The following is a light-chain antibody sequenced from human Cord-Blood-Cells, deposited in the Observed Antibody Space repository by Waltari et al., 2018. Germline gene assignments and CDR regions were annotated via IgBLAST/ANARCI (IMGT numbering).Light chain of an antibody. J-gene: IGLJ3*02. Sequence: QPVLTQPPSASASLGASVTLTCTLSSGYSNYNVDWYQQRPGKGPRFVMRVGTGGIVGSKGDGIPDRFSVLGSGLNRYLTIKNIQEEDESDYHCGADHGSGSNFVSVFGGGTKLTVL. CDR3: GADHGSGSNFVSV. CDR1: SGYSNYN. V-gene: IGLV9-49*01. CDR2: VGTGGIVG.